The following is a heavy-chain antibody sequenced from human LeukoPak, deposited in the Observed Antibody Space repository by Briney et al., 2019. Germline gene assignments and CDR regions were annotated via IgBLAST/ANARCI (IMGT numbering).Heavy chain of an antibody. J-gene: IGHJ6*03. CDR1: GFTFSSYG. CDR2: IRYDGSNK. V-gene: IGHV3-30*02. D-gene: IGHD2-2*01. CDR3: VREYSSSWSFYYYYMDV. Sequence: GGSLRLSCAASGFTFSSYGMHWVRQAPGKGLEWVAFIRYDGSNKYYADSVKGRFTISRDNSKSTLSLQMSGLRAEDTAVYYCVREYSSSWSFYYYYMDVWGKGTTVTVSS.